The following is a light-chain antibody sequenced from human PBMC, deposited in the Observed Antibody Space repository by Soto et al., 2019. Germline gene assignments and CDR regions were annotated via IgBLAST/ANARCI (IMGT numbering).Light chain of an antibody. Sequence: EIVMTQSPATLSVSPGERATLSCRASQSVSMYLAWYQQKPGQAPRLLIYGSSTRATGIPARFSGSGSGTEFTLTISSLQSEDFAVYYCQRYNNWPLITFGQGTRLEIK. CDR1: QSVSMY. CDR2: GSS. V-gene: IGKV3-15*01. CDR3: QRYNNWPLIT. J-gene: IGKJ5*01.